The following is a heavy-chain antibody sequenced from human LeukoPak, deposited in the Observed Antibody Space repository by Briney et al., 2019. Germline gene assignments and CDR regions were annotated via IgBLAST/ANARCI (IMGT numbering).Heavy chain of an antibody. Sequence: NPSETLSLTCTVSGGSISSYYWSWIRQPPGKGLEWIGYIYYSGSTNYNPSLKSRVTISVDTSKNQFSLTLSSVTAADTAVYYCARSSLTMIRGAAHWFDPWGQGTLVTVSS. J-gene: IGHJ5*02. CDR2: IYYSGST. CDR1: GGSISSYY. D-gene: IGHD3-10*01. V-gene: IGHV4-59*12. CDR3: ARSSLTMIRGAAHWFDP.